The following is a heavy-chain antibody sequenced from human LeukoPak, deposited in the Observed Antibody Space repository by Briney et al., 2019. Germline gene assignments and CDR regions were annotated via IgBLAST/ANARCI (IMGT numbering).Heavy chain of an antibody. Sequence: SETLSLTCTVSGGSISSGSYYWGWIRQPPGKGLEWIGGISYSGTTYYNPSLKSRVTISIDTSKNQFSLKLSSVTAADTAVYYCARTSQGAFDIWGQGTMVTVSS. J-gene: IGHJ3*02. CDR2: ISYSGTT. V-gene: IGHV4-39*01. CDR1: GGSISSGSYY. CDR3: ARTSQGAFDI.